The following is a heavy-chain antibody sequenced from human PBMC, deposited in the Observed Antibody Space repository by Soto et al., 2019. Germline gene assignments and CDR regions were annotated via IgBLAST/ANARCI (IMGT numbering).Heavy chain of an antibody. Sequence: GASVKVSCKASGGTFSSYAISWVRQAPGQGLEWMGGIIPIFGTANYAQKFQGRVTITADESTSTAYMELSSLRSEDTAVYYCARTTYYYDSSGQTRWSDAFDIWGQGTMVTVSS. CDR1: GGTFSSYA. D-gene: IGHD3-22*01. V-gene: IGHV1-69*13. CDR2: IIPIFGTA. J-gene: IGHJ3*02. CDR3: ARTTYYYDSSGQTRWSDAFDI.